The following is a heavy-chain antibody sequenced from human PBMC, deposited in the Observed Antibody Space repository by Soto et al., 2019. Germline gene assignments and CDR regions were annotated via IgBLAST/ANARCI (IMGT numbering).Heavy chain of an antibody. V-gene: IGHV3-49*03. Sequence: GGSLRLSCTGSGFTFADYAMSWSRQAPGKGLEWVGVIRSKASGETTDYAASVKGRFTIFRDDSKSIAYLQMSSLQTEDTGVYYCTRYTYTIRYSFLGMDVWGHGTSVTVSS. J-gene: IGHJ6*02. CDR2: IRSKASGETT. CDR3: TRYTYTIRYSFLGMDV. CDR1: GFTFADYA. D-gene: IGHD2-15*01.